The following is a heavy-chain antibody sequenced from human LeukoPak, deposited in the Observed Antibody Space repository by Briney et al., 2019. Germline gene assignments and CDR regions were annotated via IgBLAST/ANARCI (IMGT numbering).Heavy chain of an antibody. J-gene: IGHJ4*02. CDR2: IYSGGST. V-gene: IGHV3-53*01. Sequence: GGSLRLSCAASGFTVSSNYMSWVRQAPGKGLEWVSVIYSGGSTYYADSVKGRFTISRHNSKNTLYLQMNSLRAEDTAVYYCAKPAYCSGGSCYSIGYFDYWGQGTLVTVSS. D-gene: IGHD2-15*01. CDR1: GFTVSSNY. CDR3: AKPAYCSGGSCYSIGYFDY.